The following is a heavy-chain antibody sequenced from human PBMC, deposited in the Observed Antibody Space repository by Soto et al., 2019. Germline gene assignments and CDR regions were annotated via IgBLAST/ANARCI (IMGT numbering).Heavy chain of an antibody. Sequence: QVQLQESGPGLVKPSQTLSLTCTVSGGYISSGGYYWSWIRQHPGKGLEWIGYIYYSGSTYYNPSLKSRVTISVDTSKNQFSLKLSSVTAADTAVYYCARDQYGDNWYFDLWGRGTLVTVSS. CDR3: ARDQYGDNWYFDL. CDR2: IYYSGST. V-gene: IGHV4-31*03. D-gene: IGHD4-17*01. CDR1: GGYISSGGYY. J-gene: IGHJ2*01.